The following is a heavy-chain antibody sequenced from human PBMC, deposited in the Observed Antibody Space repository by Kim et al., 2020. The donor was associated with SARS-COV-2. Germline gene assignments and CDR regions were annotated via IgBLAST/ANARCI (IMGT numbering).Heavy chain of an antibody. CDR2: ISYDGSNK. Sequence: GGSLRLSCAASGFTFSSYAMHWVRQAPGKGLEWVAVISYDGSNKYYADSVKGRFTISRDNSKNTLYLQMNSLRAEDTAVYYCARGSRGGYCSSTSCYYLYYYYYGMDVWGQGTTVTVSS. CDR1: GFTFSSYA. D-gene: IGHD2-2*01. CDR3: ARGSRGGYCSSTSCYYLYYYYYGMDV. V-gene: IGHV3-30-3*01. J-gene: IGHJ6*02.